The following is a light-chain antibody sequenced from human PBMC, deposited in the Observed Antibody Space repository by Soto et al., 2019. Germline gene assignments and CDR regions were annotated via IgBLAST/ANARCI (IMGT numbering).Light chain of an antibody. CDR3: CSYAGSSTFVV. Sequence: QSALTQPASVSGSPGQSITISCTGSSSDVGSHNLVSWYQQHPGKAPKLMIHEGTKRPSGVSNRFSGSKSGDTASLTISGLQAEDEADYYCCSYAGSSTFVVFGGGTQLNVL. CDR2: EGT. J-gene: IGLJ2*01. V-gene: IGLV2-23*01. CDR1: SSDVGSHNL.